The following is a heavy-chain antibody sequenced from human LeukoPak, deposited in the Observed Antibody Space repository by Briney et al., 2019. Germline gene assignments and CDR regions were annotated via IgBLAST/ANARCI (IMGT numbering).Heavy chain of an antibody. Sequence: GGSLRLSCAASGFTFSSYEMHWVRQAPGKGLEWISYISSSDSTIYYADSVKGRFTISRDNAKNSLYLQMNSLRAEDTAVYYCARDYGGSSPFDSWGQGTLVTVSS. J-gene: IGHJ4*02. CDR1: GFTFSSYE. CDR2: ISSSDSTI. CDR3: ARDYGGSSPFDS. D-gene: IGHD4-23*01. V-gene: IGHV3-48*03.